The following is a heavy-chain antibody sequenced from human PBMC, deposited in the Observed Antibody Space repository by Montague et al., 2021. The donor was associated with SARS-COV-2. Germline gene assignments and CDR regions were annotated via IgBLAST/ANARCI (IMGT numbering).Heavy chain of an antibody. CDR1: GGSITRNYY. CDR2: IYFSGTT. CDR3: ARTLVRGVPKAFDI. J-gene: IGHJ3*02. Sequence: SETLSLTCAVSGGSITRNYYWGWISQPPGKGLEWVGKIYFSGTTSINPSPESRRTIFVDATKNQFSLNLTTVTAADTAVYYCARTLVRGVPKAFDIWGQGALVIVS. D-gene: IGHD3-10*01. V-gene: IGHV4-39*01.